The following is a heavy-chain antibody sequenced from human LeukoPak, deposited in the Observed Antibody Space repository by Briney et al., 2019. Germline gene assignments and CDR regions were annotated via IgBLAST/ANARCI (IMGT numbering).Heavy chain of an antibody. Sequence: KPSETLSLTCAVYGGSFSGYYWSWIRQPPGKGLEWIGEINHSGSTNYNPSLKSRVTISVDTSKNQFSLKLSSVTAADTAVYYCARRYYDFWSGYRYYFDYWGQGTLVTVSS. V-gene: IGHV4-34*01. D-gene: IGHD3-3*01. CDR2: INHSGST. CDR3: ARRYYDFWSGYRYYFDY. CDR1: GGSFSGYY. J-gene: IGHJ4*02.